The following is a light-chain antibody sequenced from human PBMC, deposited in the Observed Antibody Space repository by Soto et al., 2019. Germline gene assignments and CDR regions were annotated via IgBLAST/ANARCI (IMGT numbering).Light chain of an antibody. V-gene: IGKV1-39*01. Sequence: DIQLTQSPSSLSASLGDRVTITCRASQNVNSYLNWYQHKPGKAPSLLIYAASSLQSGVPSRFSGSGSGTHFTLTISSLQPEDSAIYYCQQSYNNPTFGQGTRLEIK. CDR3: QQSYNNPT. CDR1: QNVNSY. J-gene: IGKJ5*01. CDR2: AAS.